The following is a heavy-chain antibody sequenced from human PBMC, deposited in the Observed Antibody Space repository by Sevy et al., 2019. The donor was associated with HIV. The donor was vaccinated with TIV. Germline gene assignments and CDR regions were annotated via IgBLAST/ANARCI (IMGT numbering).Heavy chain of an antibody. Sequence: GGSLRLSCAASGFTFSSYAMSWVRQAPGKGLEWVSAISGSGGSTYYADSVKGRFTISRDNSENTLYLQMNSLRAEDTAVYYCAKGGYSTEYYYYYMDVWGKGTTVTVSS. J-gene: IGHJ6*03. D-gene: IGHD6-13*01. CDR3: AKGGYSTEYYYYYMDV. CDR2: ISGSGGST. CDR1: GFTFSSYA. V-gene: IGHV3-23*01.